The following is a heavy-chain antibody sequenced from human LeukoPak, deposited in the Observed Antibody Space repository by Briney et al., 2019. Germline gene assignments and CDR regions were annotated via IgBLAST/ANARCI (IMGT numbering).Heavy chain of an antibody. D-gene: IGHD6-19*01. Sequence: PSETLSLTCAVYGGSFSGYYWSWIRQPPGKGLEWIGEINHSGSTNYNLSLKSRVTISVDTSKNQFSLKLSSVTAADTAVYYCATTLITVAGLSFDYWGQGTLVTVSS. J-gene: IGHJ4*02. CDR2: INHSGST. CDR3: ATTLITVAGLSFDY. V-gene: IGHV4-34*01. CDR1: GGSFSGYY.